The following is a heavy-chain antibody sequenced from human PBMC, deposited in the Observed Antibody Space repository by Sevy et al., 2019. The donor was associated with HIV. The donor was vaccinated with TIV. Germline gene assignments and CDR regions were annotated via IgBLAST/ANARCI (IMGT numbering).Heavy chain of an antibody. V-gene: IGHV4-39*01. CDR2: INYSGIT. CDR1: GACISSSGYY. Sequence: SETLSLTCTVSGACISSSGYYWGRIRQPPGKGRQWIASINYSGITFYNPSLKSRITISADTSKNQFSLDLNSVTAADTAIYYCAGPILTYNNGWSYYDYWGQGSVVTVSS. D-gene: IGHD6-19*01. CDR3: AGPILTYNNGWSYYDY. J-gene: IGHJ4*02.